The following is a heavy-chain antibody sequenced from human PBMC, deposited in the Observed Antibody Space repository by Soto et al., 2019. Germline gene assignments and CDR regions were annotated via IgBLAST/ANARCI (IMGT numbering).Heavy chain of an antibody. CDR1: GFTFSSYG. CDR3: ARGPGGVGATNAFEI. CDR2: IWYDGSNK. Sequence: PGGSLRLSCAASGFTFSSYGMHWVRQAPGKGLEWVAVIWYDGSNKYYADSVKGRFTISRDNSKNTLYLQMNSLRAEDTAVYYCARGPGGVGATNAFEIWGQGTMVTVSS. J-gene: IGHJ3*02. V-gene: IGHV3-33*01. D-gene: IGHD1-26*01.